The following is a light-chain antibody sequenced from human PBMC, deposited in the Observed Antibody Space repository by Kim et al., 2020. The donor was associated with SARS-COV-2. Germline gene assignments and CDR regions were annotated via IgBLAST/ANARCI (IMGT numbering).Light chain of an antibody. CDR3: QSYDSSTWV. J-gene: IGLJ3*02. CDR1: SGSIASKY. V-gene: IGLV6-57*03. Sequence: GKTVTISCTRSSGSIASKYVQWYQQRPGSAPTTVIYEDNQRPSGVPHRFSGSIDSSSNSASLTISGLKTEDEADYYCQSYDSSTWVFGGGTQLTVL. CDR2: EDN.